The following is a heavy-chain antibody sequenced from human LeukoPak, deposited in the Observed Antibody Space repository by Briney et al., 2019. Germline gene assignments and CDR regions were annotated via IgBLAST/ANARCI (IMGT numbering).Heavy chain of an antibody. CDR3: AKDLRFLEWLPTGFDY. D-gene: IGHD3-3*01. CDR2: IRYDGSNK. Sequence: GGSLRLSXAASGFTFSSYGMHWVRQAPGKGLEWVAFIRYDGSNKYYADSVKGRFTISRDNSKNTLYLQMNSLRAEDTAVYYCAKDLRFLEWLPTGFDYWGQGTLVTVSS. V-gene: IGHV3-30*02. CDR1: GFTFSSYG. J-gene: IGHJ4*02.